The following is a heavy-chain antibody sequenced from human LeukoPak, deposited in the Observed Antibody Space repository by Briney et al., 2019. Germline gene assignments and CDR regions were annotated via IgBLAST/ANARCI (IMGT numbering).Heavy chain of an antibody. Sequence: SETLSLTCAVYGGSFSGYYWSWIRQPPGKGLEWIGEINRSGSTDYGPSLKSRVTISVDTSNNRFSLGLSSVTAADTAVYYCARAGRGGGMYWGQGTLVTVSS. D-gene: IGHD2-15*01. CDR1: GGSFSGYY. CDR2: INRSGST. CDR3: ARAGRGGGMY. J-gene: IGHJ4*02. V-gene: IGHV4-34*01.